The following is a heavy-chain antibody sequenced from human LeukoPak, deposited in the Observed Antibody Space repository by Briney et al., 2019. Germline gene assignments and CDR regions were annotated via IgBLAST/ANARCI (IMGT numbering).Heavy chain of an antibody. V-gene: IGHV1-69*13. CDR1: GGTFSSYA. CDR2: IIPIFGTA. CDR3: ARSLRYRAPIDY. D-gene: IGHD1-26*01. J-gene: IGHJ4*02. Sequence: SVKVSCKASGGTFSSYAISWVRQAPGQGLEWMGGIIPIFGTANYAQKFQGRVTITADESTSTAYMELSSLRSDDTAVYYCARSLRYRAPIDYWGQGTLVTVSS.